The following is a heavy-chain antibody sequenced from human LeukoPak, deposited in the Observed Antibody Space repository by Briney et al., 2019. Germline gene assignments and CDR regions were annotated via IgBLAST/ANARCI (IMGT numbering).Heavy chain of an antibody. CDR3: ARAPGGFHGDYSPIAY. CDR1: GFTFSSYA. Sequence: GGSLRLSCAASGFTFSSYAMHWVRQAPGKGLQWLALTSDDGSAKYYADSVKGRFTISRDNSQNTLYLQMNSLRADETAIYYCARAPGGFHGDYSPIAYWGQGTLVTVSS. D-gene: IGHD4-17*01. J-gene: IGHJ4*02. CDR2: TSDDGSAK. V-gene: IGHV3-30-3*01.